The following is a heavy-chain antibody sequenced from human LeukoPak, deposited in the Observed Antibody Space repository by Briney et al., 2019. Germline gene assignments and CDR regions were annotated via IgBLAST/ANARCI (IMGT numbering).Heavy chain of an antibody. V-gene: IGHV5-51*01. D-gene: IGHD2-2*01. J-gene: IGHJ5*02. CDR3: ARHCSSTSCYEEEDGFDP. CDR2: IYPGDSDT. CDR1: GYSFTSYW. Sequence: GESLKISCKGSGYSFTSYWIGWVRQMPGKGLEWMGIIYPGDSDTRYSPSFQGQVTISADKSISTAYLQWSSLKASDTAMYYCARHCSSTSCYEEEDGFDPRGQGTLVTVSS.